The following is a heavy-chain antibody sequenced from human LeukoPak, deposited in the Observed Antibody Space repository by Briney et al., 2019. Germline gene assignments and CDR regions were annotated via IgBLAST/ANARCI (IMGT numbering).Heavy chain of an antibody. D-gene: IGHD4-23*01. Sequence: ASVKVSCKASGYSLSSYDINWVRQATGQGLEWMGWMNPDSGNTGYAQKFQGRVTMTRDTSTSTVYLELSSLRSEDTPVYYCATGESNVGTPHYWGPGTLITVSS. V-gene: IGHV1-8*01. J-gene: IGHJ4*02. CDR3: ATGESNVGTPHY. CDR2: MNPDSGNT. CDR1: GYSLSSYD.